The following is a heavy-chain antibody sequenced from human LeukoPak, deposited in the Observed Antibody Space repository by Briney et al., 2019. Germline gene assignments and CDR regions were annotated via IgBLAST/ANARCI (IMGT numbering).Heavy chain of an antibody. V-gene: IGHV3-23*01. Sequence: PGGSLRLSCAASRFTFSTYGMSWVRQAPGKGLEWVSSISGSGGSTNYADSVKGRFTISRDNSKNTLYLQMNSLRVEDTAFYYCAKDNRRHYTSGPNPDSLHWGQGALVTVSS. CDR1: RFTFSTYG. CDR2: ISGSGGST. D-gene: IGHD6-19*01. J-gene: IGHJ4*02. CDR3: AKDNRRHYTSGPNPDSLH.